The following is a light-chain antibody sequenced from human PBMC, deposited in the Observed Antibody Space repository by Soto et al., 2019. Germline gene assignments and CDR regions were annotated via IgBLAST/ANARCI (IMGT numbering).Light chain of an antibody. V-gene: IGKV3-15*01. Sequence: PFVSPGESALLSCRASQSVSSNLAWYQQKPGQAPSLLIYGAFTRATGTPARFSGTGSGTEFTLTISSLQSEDFALYYCQQDNEWTLRLGQGTKADIK. CDR3: QQDNEWTLR. J-gene: IGKJ1*01. CDR2: GAF. CDR1: QSVSSN.